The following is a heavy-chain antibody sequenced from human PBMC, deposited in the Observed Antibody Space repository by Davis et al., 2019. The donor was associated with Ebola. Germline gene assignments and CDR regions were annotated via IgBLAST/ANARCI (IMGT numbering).Heavy chain of an antibody. CDR2: IKSKSAGVTT. D-gene: IGHD3-3*01. CDR1: GFTFSNVW. CDR3: TTGSPWSGSCFDS. V-gene: IGHV3-15*01. Sequence: PGGSLRLSCAASGFTFSNVWMAWVRLAPGKGLEWIGRIKSKSAGVTTDYAAPVEGRFTISRDDSKNTLFLQMNSLKTEDTAVYYCTTGSPWSGSCFDSWGQGTLVTVSS. J-gene: IGHJ4*02.